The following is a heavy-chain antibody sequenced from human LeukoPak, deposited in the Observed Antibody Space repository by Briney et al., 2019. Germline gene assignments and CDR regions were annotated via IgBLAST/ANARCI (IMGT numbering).Heavy chain of an antibody. CDR1: GFTFSTYV. Sequence: GGSLRLSCSVSGFTFSTYVMHWVRQAPGKGLEYVSTISSNGDNTYYADSVKGRFTISRDNSKNPLYLQMSSLRADGTAVYYCVRGTGYWGQGTLVTVSS. J-gene: IGHJ4*02. CDR3: VRGTGY. V-gene: IGHV3-64D*06. CDR2: ISSNGDNT.